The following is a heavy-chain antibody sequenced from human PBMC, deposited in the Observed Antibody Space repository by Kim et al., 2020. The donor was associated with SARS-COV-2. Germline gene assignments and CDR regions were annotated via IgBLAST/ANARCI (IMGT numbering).Heavy chain of an antibody. V-gene: IGHV3-21*01. D-gene: IGHD2-15*01. Sequence: GGSLRLSCAASGFTFSSYSMNWVRQAPGKGLEWVSSISSSSSYIYYADSVKGRFTISRDNAKNSLYLQMNSLRAEDTAVYYCARAGYCSGGSCYLALYYYYYYGMDVWGQGTTVTVSS. J-gene: IGHJ6*02. CDR1: GFTFSSYS. CDR2: ISSSSSYI. CDR3: ARAGYCSGGSCYLALYYYYYYGMDV.